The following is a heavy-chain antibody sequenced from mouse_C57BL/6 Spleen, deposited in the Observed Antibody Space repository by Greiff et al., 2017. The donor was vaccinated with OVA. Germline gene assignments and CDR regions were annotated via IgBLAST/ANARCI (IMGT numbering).Heavy chain of an antibody. CDR3: ARSLVPGYFDY. CDR2: IDPSDSYT. J-gene: IGHJ2*01. V-gene: IGHV1-69*01. CDR1: GYTFTSYW. Sequence: QVQLKQPGAELVMPGASVKLSCKASGYTFTSYWMHWVKQRPGQGLEWIGEIDPSDSYTNYNQKFKGKSTLTVDKSSSTAYMQLSSLTSEDSAVYYCARSLVPGYFDYWGQGTTLTVSS.